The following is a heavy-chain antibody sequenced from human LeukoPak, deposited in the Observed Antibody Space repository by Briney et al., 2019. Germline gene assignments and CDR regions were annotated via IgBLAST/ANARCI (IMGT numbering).Heavy chain of an antibody. D-gene: IGHD3-10*01. V-gene: IGHV3-15*01. CDR2: IKSKTDGGTT. J-gene: IGHJ6*02. CDR3: TTSSYGSGSYNLRLLRDYYYYGMDV. CDR1: GFTFSNAW. Sequence: GGSLRLSCAASGFTFSNAWMSWVRQAPGKGLEWVGRIKSKTDGGTTDYAAPVKGRFTISRDDSKNTLYLQMNSLKTEDTAVYYCTTSSYGSGSYNLRLLRDYYYYGMDVWGQGTTVTVSS.